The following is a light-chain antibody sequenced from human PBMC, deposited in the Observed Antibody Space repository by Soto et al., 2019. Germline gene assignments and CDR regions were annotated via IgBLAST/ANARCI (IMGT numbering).Light chain of an antibody. CDR1: QSVSSSY. CDR2: GAS. J-gene: IGKJ5*01. V-gene: IGKV3-20*01. Sequence: EIVLTQSPGTLSLSPGERVTLSCRASQSVSSSYLAWYQQKPGQAPRLLIYGASSRVTGIPDRFSGSGSGTDFTLTISRLEPVDFAVYYCQQYGNSPPTVTFGQGTPLEIK. CDR3: QQYGNSPPTVT.